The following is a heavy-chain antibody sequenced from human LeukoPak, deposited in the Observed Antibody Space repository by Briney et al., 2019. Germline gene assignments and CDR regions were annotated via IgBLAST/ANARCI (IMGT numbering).Heavy chain of an antibody. CDR2: VYTSGTA. V-gene: IGHV4-4*09. J-gene: IGHJ5*02. CDR1: DDSISNYY. CDR3: ARTARREYRLPGGWGICFDP. Sequence: SETLSLTCSVSDDSISNYYWSWIRQSPGKGLEWIGYVYTSGTAKYNPSLKSRVTISVDTSNNQFSLRLTSVTAADTAVYYCARTARREYRLPGGWGICFDPWGQGTLVTVSS. D-gene: IGHD6-19*01.